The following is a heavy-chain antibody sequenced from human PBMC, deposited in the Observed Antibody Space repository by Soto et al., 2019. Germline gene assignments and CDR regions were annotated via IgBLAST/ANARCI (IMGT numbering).Heavy chain of an antibody. CDR1: GDAISRHY. J-gene: IGHJ2*01. V-gene: IGHV4-59*11. D-gene: IGHD4-17*01. CDR2: FFHPGTA. CDR3: ARNYGGNSQFFDL. Sequence: QVQLQESGPGLVKPSETLSLNCSVSGDAISRHYWSWIRQSPGKGLEWLGYFFHPGTAPYHPSLRSRVTMSVDTSKNQFSLKLTSVIPADTAVYFCARNYGGNSQFFDLWGRGTLVTVSS.